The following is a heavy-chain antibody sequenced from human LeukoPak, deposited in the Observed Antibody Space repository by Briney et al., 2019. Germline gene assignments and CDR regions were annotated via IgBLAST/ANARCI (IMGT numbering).Heavy chain of an antibody. D-gene: IGHD4-17*01. CDR2: IWYDGSHL. Sequence: GGSLRLSCAASGFTFSSYAMHWVRQAPGRGLEWVSVIWYDGSHLYYVDSVMGRFTISRDNSKNTLYLQMNSLRVEDTAVYYCARPSDGHYAQGGYFDYWGQGALVTVSS. J-gene: IGHJ4*02. CDR3: ARPSDGHYAQGGYFDY. V-gene: IGHV3-33*01. CDR1: GFTFSSYA.